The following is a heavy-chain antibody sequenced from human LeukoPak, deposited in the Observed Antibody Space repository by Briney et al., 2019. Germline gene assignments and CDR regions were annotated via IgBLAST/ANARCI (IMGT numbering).Heavy chain of an antibody. CDR1: GFTFSSYA. CDR2: ISSSSYI. D-gene: IGHD2-2*01. Sequence: GGSLRLSCAASGFTFSSYAMSWVRQAPGKGLEWVSSISSSSYIYYADSVKGRFTISRDNAKNSLYLQMNSLRAEDTAVYYCAGDSDIVVVPARRLHYYYGMDVWGQGTTVTVSS. CDR3: AGDSDIVVVPARRLHYYYGMDV. V-gene: IGHV3-21*01. J-gene: IGHJ6*02.